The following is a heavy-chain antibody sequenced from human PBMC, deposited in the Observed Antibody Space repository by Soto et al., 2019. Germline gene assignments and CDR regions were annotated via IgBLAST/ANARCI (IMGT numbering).Heavy chain of an antibody. D-gene: IGHD3-10*01. V-gene: IGHV5-51*01. J-gene: IGHJ5*02. CDR2: IYPGDSDT. Sequence: PGESLKISCKGSGYSFTSYWIGWVRQMPGKGLEWMGIIYPGDSDTRYRPSFQGQVTISADKSISTAYLQWSSLKASDTAMYYCARQQLTGELTLNNWFDPWGQGTLVTVSS. CDR1: GYSFTSYW. CDR3: ARQQLTGELTLNNWFDP.